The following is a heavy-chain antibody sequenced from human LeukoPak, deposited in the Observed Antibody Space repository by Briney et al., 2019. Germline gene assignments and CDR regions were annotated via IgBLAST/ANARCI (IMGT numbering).Heavy chain of an antibody. CDR3: ARPLRYSSAWYEDGFDI. CDR1: GFTFSAYN. Sequence: GGSLRLSCATSGFTFSAYNMHWVRQAPGKGLEWISSISTSSSSTYYADSVEGRLTISRDNAKNSLFLQMNSLRVEDTAVYYCARPLRYSSAWYEDGFDIWGQGTMVIVSS. CDR2: ISTSSSST. D-gene: IGHD6-19*01. J-gene: IGHJ3*02. V-gene: IGHV3-48*01.